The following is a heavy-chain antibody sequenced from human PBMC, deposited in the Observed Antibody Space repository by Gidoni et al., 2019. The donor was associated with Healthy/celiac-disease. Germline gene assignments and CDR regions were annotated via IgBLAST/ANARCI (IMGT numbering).Heavy chain of an antibody. D-gene: IGHD3-10*01. J-gene: IGHJ6*02. CDR1: GGTFSSYA. Sequence: EVKKPGSSVKVSCKASGGTFSSYAISGVRQAPGQGLEWMGGIIPIFGTANYAQKFQGRVTITADESTSTAYMELSSLRSEDPAVYYCARTYYSGSCSYYKAPYYGMDVWGQGTTVTVSS. CDR2: IIPIFGTA. V-gene: IGHV1-69*01. CDR3: ARTYYSGSCSYYKAPYYGMDV.